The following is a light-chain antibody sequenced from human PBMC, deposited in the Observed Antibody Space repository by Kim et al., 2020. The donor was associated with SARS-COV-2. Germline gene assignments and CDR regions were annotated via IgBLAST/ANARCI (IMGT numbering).Light chain of an antibody. CDR1: LSVLQNSNNKNY. Sequence: MAPLNAKSSLSVLQNSNNKNYLAWYQQKTGQSPKLLIYWASTRESVVPDRFSGSGTGTEFTLTISSLQAEDVAVYYCQQYYSTAPTFGQGTKLEI. J-gene: IGKJ2*01. V-gene: IGKV4-1*01. CDR2: WAS. CDR3: QQYYSTAPT.